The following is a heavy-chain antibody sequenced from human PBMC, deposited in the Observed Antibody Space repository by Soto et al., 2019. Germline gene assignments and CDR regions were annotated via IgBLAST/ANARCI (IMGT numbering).Heavy chain of an antibody. CDR3: ACDSSSWHGVNYGMDV. D-gene: IGHD6-13*01. CDR1: GGCTSSGGYY. Sequence: SETLSLTCTVSGGCTSSGGYYWSWIRQYPGKGLEWIGYIDYSGSTYYNPYLESRVTISVDTSKNPFSLTLSSVTAADTAVYYCACDSSSWHGVNYGMDVWGQGTTVTVSS. CDR2: IDYSGST. J-gene: IGHJ6*02. V-gene: IGHV4-31*03.